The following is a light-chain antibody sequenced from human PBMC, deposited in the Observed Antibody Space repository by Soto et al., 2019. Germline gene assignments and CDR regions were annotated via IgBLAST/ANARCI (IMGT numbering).Light chain of an antibody. Sequence: DIVMTQSPDSLAVSLGERDTIYCKSSQTLLFSSHNKTFLAWYQQKPGQPPKLLVHWASTRESGVPDRFSGSGSETDFTLTITSLQAADVAVYYCQQYFSSPLTFGGGTKVQIK. CDR2: WAS. CDR1: QTLLFSSHNKTF. J-gene: IGKJ4*01. V-gene: IGKV4-1*01. CDR3: QQYFSSPLT.